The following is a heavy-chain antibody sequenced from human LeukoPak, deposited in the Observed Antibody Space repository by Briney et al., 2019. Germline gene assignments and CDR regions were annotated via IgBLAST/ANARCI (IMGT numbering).Heavy chain of an antibody. CDR2: ISGDGTTT. Sequence: GGSLRLSCAASGFTFSTYWVHWVRQVPGKGLVWVSRISGDGTTTSYADSVKGRFTISRDNAKSTLYLQMNSLRAEDAAVYYCARVLYNWNDCLDYWGQGTLVTVSS. V-gene: IGHV3-74*01. CDR1: GFTFSTYW. J-gene: IGHJ4*02. D-gene: IGHD1-20*01. CDR3: ARVLYNWNDCLDY.